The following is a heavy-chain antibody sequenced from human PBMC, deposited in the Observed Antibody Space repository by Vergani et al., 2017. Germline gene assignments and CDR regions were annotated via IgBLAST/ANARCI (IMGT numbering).Heavy chain of an antibody. CDR1: GGSFSGYY. CDR2: INHSGST. J-gene: IGHJ6*02. D-gene: IGHD5-18*01. CDR3: ARAQKRGYSYGYPYYYYGMYV. V-gene: IGHV4-34*01. Sequence: QVQLQQWGAGLLKPSETLSLTCAVYGGSFSGYYWSWIRQPPGKGLEWIGEINHSGSTNYNPSLKSRVTISVDTSKNQFSLKLSSVTAADTAVYYCARAQKRGYSYGYPYYYYGMYVWGQGTTVTVSS.